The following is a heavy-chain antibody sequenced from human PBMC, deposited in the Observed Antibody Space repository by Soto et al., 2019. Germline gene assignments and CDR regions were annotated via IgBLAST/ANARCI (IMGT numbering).Heavy chain of an antibody. CDR2: ISGSGGST. CDR1: GFTFSSYA. CDR3: AKLRGPREYVTNGVCRLRTYFDY. V-gene: IGHV3-23*01. Sequence: GGSLRLSCAASGFTFSSYAMSWVRQAPGKGLEWVSAISGSGGSTYYADSVKGRFTISRDNSKNTLYLQMNSLRAEDTAVYYCAKLRGPREYVTNGVCRLRTYFDYWGQRTLVTGSS. D-gene: IGHD2-8*01. J-gene: IGHJ4*02.